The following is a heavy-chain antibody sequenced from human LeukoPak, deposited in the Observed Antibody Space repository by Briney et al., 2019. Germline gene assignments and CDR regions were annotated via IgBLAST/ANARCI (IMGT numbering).Heavy chain of an antibody. J-gene: IGHJ3*02. CDR1: GYTFTSYG. CDR2: INPSGGST. V-gene: IGHV1-46*01. D-gene: IGHD4-23*01. CDR3: ARRGTTVVTGDAFDI. Sequence: ASVKVSCKASGYTFTSYGISWVRQAPGQGLEWMGIINPSGGSTSYAQKFQGRVTMTRDTSTSTVYMELSSLRSEDTAVYYCARRGTTVVTGDAFDIWGQGTMVTVSS.